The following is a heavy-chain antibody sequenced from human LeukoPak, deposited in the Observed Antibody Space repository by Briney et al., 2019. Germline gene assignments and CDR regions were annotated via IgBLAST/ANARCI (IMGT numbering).Heavy chain of an antibody. D-gene: IGHD2-15*01. J-gene: IGHJ3*02. V-gene: IGHV5-51*01. CDR3: ARRQYCSGGDCYSGAFDI. CDR2: FYTGDSDY. CDR1: GYRFNTYW. Sequence: GASLQISCEGSGYRFNTYWIGWGRPLGGKGLEGMGIFYTGDSDYRYSPTFQGQVSISADKSINTAYLQWSSLKASDTAIYYCARRQYCSGGDCYSGAFDIWGQGTMVTVSS.